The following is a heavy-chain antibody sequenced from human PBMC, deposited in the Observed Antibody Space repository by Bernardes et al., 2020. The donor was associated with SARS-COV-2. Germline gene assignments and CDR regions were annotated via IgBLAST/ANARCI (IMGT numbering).Heavy chain of an antibody. CDR1: GFTFSSYA. CDR3: AKGTSDYYYDS. D-gene: IGHD3-22*01. J-gene: IGHJ5*01. Sequence: GGSLRLSCAASGFTFSSYAMYWVRQAPGKGLEWVSAISTSAISTYYTDSVKGRYTIPRDDSKNTLFLQMASLRAEDTAVYYWAKGTSDYYYDSWSQGTLVTVSS. CDR2: ISTSAIST. V-gene: IGHV3-23*01.